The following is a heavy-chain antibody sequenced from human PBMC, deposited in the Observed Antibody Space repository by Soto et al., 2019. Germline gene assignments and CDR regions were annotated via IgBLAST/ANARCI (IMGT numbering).Heavy chain of an antibody. CDR1: GGSFSGYY. D-gene: IGHD6-6*01. Sequence: SETLSLTCAVYGGSFSGYYWSWIRQPPGKGLEWIGEINHSGSTNYNPSLKSRVTISVDTSKNQFSLKLSSVTAADTAVYYWARGRRGYSSSSISYQAPYYMDVWGKGTTVTVSS. CDR2: INHSGST. J-gene: IGHJ6*03. V-gene: IGHV4-34*01. CDR3: ARGRRGYSSSSISYQAPYYMDV.